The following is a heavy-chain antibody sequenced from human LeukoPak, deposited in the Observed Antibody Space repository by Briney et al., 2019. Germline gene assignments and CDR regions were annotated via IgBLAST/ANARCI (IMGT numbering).Heavy chain of an antibody. CDR2: IDGSGSSI. J-gene: IGHJ4*02. Sequence: GGSLRLSCAASGFTFSDYYMRWMRQAPGGGREWVSYIDGSGSSIYYADSAKGRFTLSRDNAENSLYMQMNSLRGEDTAVYYCVRAYSRGYSDDFDYWGQGTLVTVSS. CDR3: VRAYSRGYSDDFDY. CDR1: GFTFSDYY. V-gene: IGHV3-11*01. D-gene: IGHD3-22*01.